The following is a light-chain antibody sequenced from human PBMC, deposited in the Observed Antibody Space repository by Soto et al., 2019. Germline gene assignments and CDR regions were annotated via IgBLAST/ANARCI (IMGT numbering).Light chain of an antibody. CDR3: QSYDSSLSGYV. CDR2: GNS. J-gene: IGLJ1*01. CDR1: SSNIGAGYD. Sequence: QSVLTQPPSVSGAPGQRVTISCTGSSSNIGAGYDVHWYQQLPGTAPKLLIYGNSNRPSGVPDRFSGSKSGTSVSLAITGLQAEDEPDYYCQSYDSSLSGYVVGTGTKVTVL. V-gene: IGLV1-40*01.